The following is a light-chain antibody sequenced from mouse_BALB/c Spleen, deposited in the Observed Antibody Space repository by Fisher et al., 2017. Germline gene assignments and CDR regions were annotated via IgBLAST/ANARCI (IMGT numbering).Light chain of an antibody. J-gene: IGKJ1*01. V-gene: IGKV4-79*01. Sequence: IVLTQSPAIMSASPGEKVTLTCSASSSVSSSYLYWYQQKPGSSPKLWIYSTSNLASGVPARFSGSGSGTSYSLTISSVEAEDAASYFCHQWSSYPWTFGGGTKLEIK. CDR2: STS. CDR3: HQWSSYPWT. CDR1: SSVSSSY.